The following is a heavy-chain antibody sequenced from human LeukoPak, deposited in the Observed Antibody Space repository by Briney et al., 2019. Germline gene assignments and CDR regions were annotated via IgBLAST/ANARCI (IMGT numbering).Heavy chain of an antibody. CDR1: GFTFSTYG. J-gene: IGHJ4*02. Sequence: PGRSLRLSCAASGFTFSTYGMYWVRQAQGKGLEWVAVISFDGSNKYYVDSVKGRFTISRDNSKKTLYLQMNSLRTEDTAVYYCVKIDGSGSYYPPDYWGQGTLVTVSS. CDR2: ISFDGSNK. D-gene: IGHD3-10*01. V-gene: IGHV3-30*18. CDR3: VKIDGSGSYYPPDY.